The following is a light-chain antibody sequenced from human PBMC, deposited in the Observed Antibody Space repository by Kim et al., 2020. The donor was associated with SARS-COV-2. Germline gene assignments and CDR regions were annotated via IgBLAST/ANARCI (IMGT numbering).Light chain of an antibody. CDR3: NSRDSNDNVV. J-gene: IGLJ2*01. CDR1: GLRGYY. V-gene: IGLV3-19*01. CDR2: GKN. Sequence: VALGRTVSVTGQGDGLRGYYATWYQQKPGQAPIVVIYGKNNRPSGIPDRFSGSSSGNTASLTITGTQAGDEADYYCNSRDSNDNVVFGGGTQLTVL.